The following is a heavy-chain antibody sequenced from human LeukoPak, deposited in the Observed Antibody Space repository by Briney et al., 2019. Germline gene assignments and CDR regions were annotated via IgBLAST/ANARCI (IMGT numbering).Heavy chain of an antibody. V-gene: IGHV4-39*01. Sequence: SETLSLTCTVSGGSISNSIYYWGWICQAPGKGLECIGNIFYSGSTYYNPSLQSRVTISVDTSKNQFSLKLSSVTAADTAVYYCARRPVAGHFDYWGQGTLVTVSS. D-gene: IGHD6-19*01. CDR3: ARRPVAGHFDY. J-gene: IGHJ4*02. CDR2: IFYSGST. CDR1: GGSISNSIYY.